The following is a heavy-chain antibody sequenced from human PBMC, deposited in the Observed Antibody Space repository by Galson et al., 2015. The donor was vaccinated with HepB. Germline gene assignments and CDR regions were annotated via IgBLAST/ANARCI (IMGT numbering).Heavy chain of an antibody. V-gene: IGHV1-69*05. J-gene: IGHJ6*02. CDR1: GGTFSSYA. CDR3: ARDSRSGIQLHDSAYYDMDV. D-gene: IGHD2-2*01. Sequence: SVKVSCKASGGTFSSYAISWVRQAPGQGLEWMGWISPIFGTANYAQKFQGRVTITTDESTSTAYMELSSLRSEDPAVYYCARDSRSGIQLHDSAYYDMDVWGQGTPVTVSS. CDR2: ISPIFGTA.